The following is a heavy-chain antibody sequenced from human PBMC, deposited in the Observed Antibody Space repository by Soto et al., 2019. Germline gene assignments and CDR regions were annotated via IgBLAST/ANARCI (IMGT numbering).Heavy chain of an antibody. Sequence: GGSLRLCYVTSGFTFSSYAMSWVRQAPGKGLEWVSAIGDSGRSTYYVDSVKGRFTISRDNSKNMLYLQMNSLRVEDTAVYYCAREVRVRGFAFDIWGQGTMVTVSS. V-gene: IGHV3-23*01. CDR1: GFTFSSYA. CDR3: AREVRVRGFAFDI. CDR2: IGDSGRST. D-gene: IGHD3-3*01. J-gene: IGHJ3*02.